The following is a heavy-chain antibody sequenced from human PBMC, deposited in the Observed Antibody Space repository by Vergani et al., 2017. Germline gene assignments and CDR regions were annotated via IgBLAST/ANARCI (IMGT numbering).Heavy chain of an antibody. D-gene: IGHD6-6*01. V-gene: IGHV3-30-3*01. Sequence: QVQLVESGGGVVQPGRSLRLSCAASGFTFSSYAMHWVRQAPGKGLEWVAVISYDGSNKYYADSVKGRFTISRDNSKNTLYLQMNRLRAEDTAVYYCARDSYWRSSGGLWDYWGQGTLVTVSS. CDR1: GFTFSSYA. J-gene: IGHJ4*02. CDR2: ISYDGSNK. CDR3: ARDSYWRSSGGLWDY.